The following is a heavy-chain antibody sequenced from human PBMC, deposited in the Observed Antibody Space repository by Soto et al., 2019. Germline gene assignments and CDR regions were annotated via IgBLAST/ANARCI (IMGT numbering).Heavy chain of an antibody. D-gene: IGHD3-16*01. J-gene: IGHJ4*02. CDR1: GFTFSSYD. V-gene: IGHV3-13*01. CDR2: IGTAGDT. Sequence: ESGGDLVQPGGSLRLSCAASGFTFSSYDFHWVRQATGKGLEWVSGIGTAGDTYYAGSVKGRFIMSRENAKNSLYLQMNSLRAGDTAVYYCTRGADGFDYWGQGTLVTVSS. CDR3: TRGADGFDY.